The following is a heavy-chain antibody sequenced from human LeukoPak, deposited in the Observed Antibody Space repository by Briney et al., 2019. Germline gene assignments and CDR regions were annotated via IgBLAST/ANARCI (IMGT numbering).Heavy chain of an antibody. D-gene: IGHD3-3*01. V-gene: IGHV4-61*02. CDR2: IYASGNT. CDR3: VSWGIFGGY. Sequence: SQTLSLTCTVSGASINSGSYYWTWIRQPAGKGLEWIGRIYASGNTDYSPSLKSRLTISVDTSKNQFSLKLSSVTAADTAVYYCVSWGIFGGYWGQGTLVTVSS. J-gene: IGHJ4*02. CDR1: GASINSGSYY.